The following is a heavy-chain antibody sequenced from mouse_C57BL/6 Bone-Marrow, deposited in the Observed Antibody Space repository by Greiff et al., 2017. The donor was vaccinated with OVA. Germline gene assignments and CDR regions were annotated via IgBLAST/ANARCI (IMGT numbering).Heavy chain of an antibody. CDR3: ARGGNTTVDWYFDV. D-gene: IGHD1-1*01. Sequence: EVKVEESGPALVKPSQTVSLTCTVTGYSITNGNHWWNWIRQVSGSKLEWIGYISSSGSTDSNPSLKSRISITRDTSKNQLFLQLNSVTTEDIATYYCARGGNTTVDWYFDVWGTGTTVTVSS. V-gene: IGHV3-4*01. CDR1: GYSITNGNHW. CDR2: ISSSGST. J-gene: IGHJ1*03.